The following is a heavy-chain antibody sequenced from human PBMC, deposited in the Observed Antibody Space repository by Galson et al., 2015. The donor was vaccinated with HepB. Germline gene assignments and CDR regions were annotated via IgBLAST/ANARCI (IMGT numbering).Heavy chain of an antibody. V-gene: IGHV6-1*01. CDR3: AREGPYYYDSSGYSAFDY. CDR1: GDSVSSNSAA. D-gene: IGHD3-22*01. Sequence: CAISGDSVSSNSAAWNWIRQSPSRGLEWLGRTYYRSKWYNDYALSVKSRITVNPDTSKNQFSLQLNSVTPEDTAVYYCAREGPYYYDSSGYSAFDYWGQGTLVTVSS. J-gene: IGHJ4*02. CDR2: TYYRSKWYN.